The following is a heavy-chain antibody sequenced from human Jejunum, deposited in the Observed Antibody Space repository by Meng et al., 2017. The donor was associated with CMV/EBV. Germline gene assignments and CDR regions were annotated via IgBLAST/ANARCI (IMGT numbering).Heavy chain of an antibody. D-gene: IGHD6-19*01. V-gene: IGHV3-43*01. CDR3: VKGKQWLLSH. Sequence: CAASGFTFGDYTMHWVRQDPGRGLEWVSLIKWNDHGTRYADSVKGRFIISRDNSRDSLYLQMSSLKTEDTAFYYCVKGKQWLLSHWGQGTLVTVSS. CDR1: GFTFGDYT. CDR2: IKWNDHGT. J-gene: IGHJ4*02.